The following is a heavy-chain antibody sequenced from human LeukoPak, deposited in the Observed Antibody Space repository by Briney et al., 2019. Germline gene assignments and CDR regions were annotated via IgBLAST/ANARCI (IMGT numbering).Heavy chain of an antibody. Sequence: SETLSLTCTVSGGSISGSSYYWGWIRQPPGKGLEWIGSIYYSGSTYYNPSLKSRVTISVDTSKNQFSLKLSSVTAADTAVYYCARHVLEYSSGWQIDYWGQGTLVTVSS. CDR3: ARHVLEYSSGWQIDY. CDR1: GGSISGSSYY. J-gene: IGHJ4*02. D-gene: IGHD6-19*01. V-gene: IGHV4-39*01. CDR2: IYYSGST.